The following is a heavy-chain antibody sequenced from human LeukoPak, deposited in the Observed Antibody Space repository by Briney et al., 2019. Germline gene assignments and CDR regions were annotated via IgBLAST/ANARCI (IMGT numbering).Heavy chain of an antibody. CDR2: IIPIVGIA. CDR3: ARSYDSSGYSSSEGAFDI. J-gene: IGHJ3*02. Sequence: SVKVSCMASVGTFSSYAISWVRQAPGQGLEWMGRIIPIVGIANYAQKLQGRVTITADKSTSTAYMELSSLRSEDTAVYYCARSYDSSGYSSSEGAFDIWGQGTMVTVSS. CDR1: VGTFSSYA. D-gene: IGHD3-22*01. V-gene: IGHV1-69*04.